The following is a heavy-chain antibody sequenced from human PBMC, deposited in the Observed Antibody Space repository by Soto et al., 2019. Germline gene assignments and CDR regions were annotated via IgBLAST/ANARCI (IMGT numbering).Heavy chain of an antibody. V-gene: IGHV3-53*01. D-gene: IGHD3-22*01. CDR3: ARTYYYDSSTYHNWFDP. Sequence: GGSLRLSCAASGFTFSSYAMSWVRQAPGKGLEWVSVIYSGGSTYYADSVKGRFTISRDNSKNTLYLQMNNLRAEDTAVYYCARTYYYDSSTYHNWFDPWGQGTLVTVSS. CDR1: GFTFSSYA. CDR2: IYSGGST. J-gene: IGHJ5*02.